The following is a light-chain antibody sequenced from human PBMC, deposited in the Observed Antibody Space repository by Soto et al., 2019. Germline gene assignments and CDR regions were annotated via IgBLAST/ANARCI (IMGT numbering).Light chain of an antibody. V-gene: IGKV3-20*01. CDR3: QQYGSSGT. CDR1: QSVRSSY. CDR2: GAS. Sequence: EIVLTQSPGTLSLSPGERATLSCRASQSVRSSYLAWYQQKPGQAPRLLMYGASNRATGIPDRFSGSGSGTDFTLTISRLEPEDFAVYYCQQYGSSGTFGQGTKVDIK. J-gene: IGKJ1*01.